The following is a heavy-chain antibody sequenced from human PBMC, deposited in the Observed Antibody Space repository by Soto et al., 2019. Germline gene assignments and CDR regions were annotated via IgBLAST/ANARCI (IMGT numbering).Heavy chain of an antibody. Sequence: XETLSLTCTVAGGSVTNSSYYWGWIRQSPGKGLEWIGSVYYRGRSYSKSSVKSRVTISVDTSKNRFSLSLNSVTASDTAVYFCVSQRTTVPTQAYFDYWGPGALVTVSS. V-gene: IGHV4-39*01. D-gene: IGHD4-17*01. CDR2: VYYRGRS. J-gene: IGHJ4*02. CDR3: VSQRTTVPTQAYFDY. CDR1: GGSVTNSSYY.